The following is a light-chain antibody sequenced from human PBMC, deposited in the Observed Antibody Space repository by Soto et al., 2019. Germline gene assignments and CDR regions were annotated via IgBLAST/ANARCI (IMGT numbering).Light chain of an antibody. V-gene: IGKV1-39*01. CDR2: AAS. CDR3: QQSYSTRLT. CDR1: QSISTY. J-gene: IGKJ4*01. Sequence: DVQLTQSPSTLSVSVGDRVTITCRASQSISTYLNWYQQKPGKAPKLLIYAASSLQSGVPSRFRGRGSGTDFTLTINSLLPEDFATYFCQQSYSTRLTFGGGTRVEIK.